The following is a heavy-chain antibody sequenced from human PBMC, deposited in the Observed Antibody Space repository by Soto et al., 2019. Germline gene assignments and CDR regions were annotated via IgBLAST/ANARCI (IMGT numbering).Heavy chain of an antibody. V-gene: IGHV1-18*04. Sequence: ASVQVSCTASGYNFTNYGISWVRQAPGQGLQWMGWISGYNGNTHDAHKFQGRVTLTTDTSTATAYIELRSLRSDDTAVYYGSRDLVVGTQAIPLPFYTYDGIDVWG. J-gene: IGHJ6*02. D-gene: IGHD2-2*02. CDR1: GYNFTNYG. CDR3: SRDLVVGTQAIPLPFYTYDGIDV. CDR2: ISGYNGNT.